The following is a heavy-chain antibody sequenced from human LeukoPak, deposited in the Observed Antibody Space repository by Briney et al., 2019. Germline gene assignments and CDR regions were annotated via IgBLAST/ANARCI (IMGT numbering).Heavy chain of an antibody. Sequence: ASVKVSCKASGYIFTSYYMYWVRQAPGQGLEWMGWMNPNSGNTGYAQKFQGRVTMTRNTSISTAYMELSSLRSEDTAVYYCARGRVVVAAIHYYYMDVWGKGTTVTVSS. CDR3: ARGRVVVAAIHYYYMDV. J-gene: IGHJ6*03. CDR2: MNPNSGNT. V-gene: IGHV1-8*02. D-gene: IGHD2-15*01. CDR1: GYIFTSYY.